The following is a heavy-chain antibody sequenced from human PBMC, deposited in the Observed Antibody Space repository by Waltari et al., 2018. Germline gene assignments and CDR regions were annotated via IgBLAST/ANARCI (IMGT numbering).Heavy chain of an antibody. CDR3: ARSQTGYSSSSCLDN. CDR1: GDSISSHY. J-gene: IGHJ4*02. D-gene: IGHD6-6*01. Sequence: QVQLQESGPGLVKPSETLSLTCTVSGDSISSHYWSWIRQPPGKGLEWIGYVYYSGSTHYTPSFESRVTISVDTSKNQFSLTLNSVTAADTAVYYCARSQTGYSSSSCLDNWGQGTLVTVSS. V-gene: IGHV4-59*11. CDR2: VYYSGST.